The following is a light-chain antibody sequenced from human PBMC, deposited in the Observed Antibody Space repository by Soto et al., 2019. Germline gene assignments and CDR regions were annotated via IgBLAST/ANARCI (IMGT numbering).Light chain of an antibody. J-gene: IGKJ5*01. CDR1: QSISTY. V-gene: IGKV1-39*01. CDR3: QQTFSAPSIT. Sequence: DIQMTQSPSSLSASVGDRVTITCRASQSISTYLNWFQQEPGKAPKLLIYASSTLQGGDPSRFSGSGSGSEFTLTISSLQPEDFETYYCQQTFSAPSITFGQGTRLDIK. CDR2: ASS.